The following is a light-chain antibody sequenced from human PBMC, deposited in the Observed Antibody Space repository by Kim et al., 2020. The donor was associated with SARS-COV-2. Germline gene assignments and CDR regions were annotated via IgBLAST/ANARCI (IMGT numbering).Light chain of an antibody. CDR1: SSNIDGNY. CDR3: AAWDDRVNGPV. V-gene: IGLV1-47*01. Sequence: QRVAISCSGSSSNIDGNYVSWYQQFPGMAPNLLIYRHNQRPSGVPARFSGSKSGTSASLAIEGLRSNDEAIYYCAAWDDRVNGPVFGGGTKLTVL. CDR2: RHN. J-gene: IGLJ3*02.